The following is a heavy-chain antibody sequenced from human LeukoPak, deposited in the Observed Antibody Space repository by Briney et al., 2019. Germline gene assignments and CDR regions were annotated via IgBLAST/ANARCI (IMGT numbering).Heavy chain of an antibody. Sequence: GGSLRLSCSASGFTFSAYFMHWVRQAPGKGLEYVSSISSNEYDTYYADSVKGRFTISRDNSKNTLFLQMSSLRAEDTAVYYCVKDLNGTGSFDSWAQGTLVTVSS. CDR1: GFTFSAYF. V-gene: IGHV3-64D*06. CDR2: ISSNEYDT. J-gene: IGHJ4*02. CDR3: VKDLNGTGSFDS. D-gene: IGHD2-8*01.